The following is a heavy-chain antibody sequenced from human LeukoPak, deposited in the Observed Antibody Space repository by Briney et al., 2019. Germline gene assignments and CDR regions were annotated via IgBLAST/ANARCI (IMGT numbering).Heavy chain of an antibody. CDR2: IYSGGST. Sequence: GSLRLSCAASGFTVSSNYMSWVRQAPGKGLEWVSVIYSGGSTYYADSVKGRFTISRDNSKNTLYLQMNSLRAEDTAVYYCARSFIVGAWTVEYYFDYWGQGTLVTVSS. V-gene: IGHV3-53*01. CDR1: GFTVSSNY. J-gene: IGHJ4*02. CDR3: ARSFIVGAWTVEYYFDY. D-gene: IGHD1-26*01.